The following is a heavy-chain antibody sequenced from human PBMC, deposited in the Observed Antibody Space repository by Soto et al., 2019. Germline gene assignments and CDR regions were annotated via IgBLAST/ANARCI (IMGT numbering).Heavy chain of an antibody. J-gene: IGHJ3*02. CDR2: INPNSGGT. CDR1: GYTFTGYY. V-gene: IGHV1-2*04. D-gene: IGHD4-17*01. CDR3: ARVLGYGDYRIGAFDI. Sequence: SVKVSCKASGYTFTGYYMHWVRQAPGQGLEWMGWINPNSGGTNYAQKFQGWVTMTRDTSISTAYMELSRLRSDDTAVYYCARVLGYGDYRIGAFDIWGQGTMVTVSS.